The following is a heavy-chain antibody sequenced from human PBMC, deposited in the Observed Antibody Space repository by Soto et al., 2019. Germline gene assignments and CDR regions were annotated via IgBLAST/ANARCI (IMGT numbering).Heavy chain of an antibody. Sequence: QVQLQESGPGLVKPSETLSLSCTVSGGSISSYYWSWFRQSPGKRMEWIGYVHHSWGSSYNPSLQSRVAISLATSKRQFSLKVPSVTATDPAVYYCARQGFGPLHGLVDVWGQGTTVTVSS. CDR3: ARQGFGPLHGLVDV. D-gene: IGHD3-10*01. J-gene: IGHJ6*02. CDR2: VHHSWGS. CDR1: GGSISSYY. V-gene: IGHV4-59*08.